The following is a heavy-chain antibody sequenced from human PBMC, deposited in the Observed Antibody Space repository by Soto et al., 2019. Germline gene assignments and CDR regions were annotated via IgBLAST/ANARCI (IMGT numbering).Heavy chain of an antibody. Sequence: GASVKVSCKASGYTFTSYGISWVRQAPGQGLEWMGWISAYNGNTNYAQKLQGRVTMTTDTSTSTAYMELRSLRSDDTAVYYCARDGNIASAVTGLGYYYYGMDVWGQGTSVIGSS. D-gene: IGHD6-13*01. CDR1: GYTFTSYG. CDR3: ARDGNIASAVTGLGYYYYGMDV. CDR2: ISAYNGNT. J-gene: IGHJ6*02. V-gene: IGHV1-18*01.